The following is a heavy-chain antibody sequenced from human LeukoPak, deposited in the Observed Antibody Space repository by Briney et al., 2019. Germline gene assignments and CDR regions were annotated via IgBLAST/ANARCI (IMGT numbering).Heavy chain of an antibody. CDR1: GGSISSYY. J-gene: IGHJ4*02. V-gene: IGHV4-4*07. Sequence: SETLSLTCSVSGGSISSYYWSWIRQPAGKGREWIGRIYTTGNTDYNPSLKSRVTMSVDTSKNQFSLKLSSVTAADTAVYYCARSLSLDYWGQGTLVTVSS. D-gene: IGHD3-16*01. CDR3: ARSLSLDY. CDR2: IYTTGNT.